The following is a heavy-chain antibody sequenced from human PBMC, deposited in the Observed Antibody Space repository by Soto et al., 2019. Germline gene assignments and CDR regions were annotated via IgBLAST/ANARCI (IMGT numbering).Heavy chain of an antibody. CDR1: GFTFSDYA. V-gene: IGHV3-9*01. J-gene: IGHJ4*02. Sequence: EVQLVESGGGLVQPGRSLRLSCAASGFTFSDYAMHWVRQAPGKGLEWVSGISWNSSSIGYADSVKGRFTISRDNAKNSLYLQMNSLRAEDTALYYCAKARRGLGYYFDSWGEGTLVAVSS. CDR3: AKARRGLGYYFDS. CDR2: ISWNSSSI. D-gene: IGHD7-27*01.